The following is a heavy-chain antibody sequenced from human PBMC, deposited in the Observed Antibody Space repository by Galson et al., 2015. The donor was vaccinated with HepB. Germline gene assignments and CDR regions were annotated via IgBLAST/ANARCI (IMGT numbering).Heavy chain of an antibody. J-gene: IGHJ4*02. CDR3: AKETPREWLVD. V-gene: IGHV3-30*18. CDR2: ISYDGSNK. CDR1: GFTFSSYG. D-gene: IGHD6-19*01. Sequence: SLRLSCAASGFTFSSYGMHWVRQAPGKGLEWVAVISYDGSNKYYADSVKGRFTISRDNSKNTLYLQMNSLRAEDTAVYYCAKETPREWLVDWGQGTLVTVSS.